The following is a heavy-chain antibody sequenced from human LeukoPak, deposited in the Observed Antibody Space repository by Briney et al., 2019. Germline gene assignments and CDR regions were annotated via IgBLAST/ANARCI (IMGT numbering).Heavy chain of an antibody. CDR1: GASISSYY. D-gene: IGHD3-10*01. V-gene: IGHV4-4*07. J-gene: IGHJ4*02. CDR3: ARDLSGSLYFDY. CDR2: LYISGST. Sequence: SETLSLSCTVSGASISSYYYNWIRQTAGRGLEWIGRLYISGSTDYNPSLKSRVTISVDTSKNQFSLKLSSVTAADTAVYFCARDLSGSLYFDYWGQGVLVTVSS.